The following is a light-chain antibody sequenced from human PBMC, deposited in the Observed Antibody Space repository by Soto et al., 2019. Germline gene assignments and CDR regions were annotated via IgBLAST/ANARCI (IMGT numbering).Light chain of an antibody. J-gene: IGKJ1*01. CDR2: GVS. CDR1: QSVSSY. V-gene: IGKV3-20*01. CDR3: QQYGSSLPWT. Sequence: IVLSQSPCTLSLSPGERATLSCRASQSVSSYLAWYQQKPGQAPRLLIYGVSSRATGIPDRFSGSGSGTDFTLTISRLEPEDFAVFYCQQYGSSLPWTFGQGAKVDIK.